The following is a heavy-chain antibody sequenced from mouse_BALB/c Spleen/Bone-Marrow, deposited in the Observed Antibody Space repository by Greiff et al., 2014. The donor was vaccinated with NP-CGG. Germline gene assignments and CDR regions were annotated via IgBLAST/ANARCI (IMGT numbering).Heavy chain of an antibody. CDR1: GFTFSNYG. CDR2: ISGGGSST. J-gene: IGHJ3*01. CDR3: ARHAYYDQTEVAGVY. Sequence: VQLKQSGGGLVHSGGSLKLSCAASGFTFSNYGMSWVRQTPEQRLAWVATISGGGSSTVYSDSVKGRCTSDRDNAKNNRYLQLSSLRSEDTALYYCARHAYYDQTEVAGVYWGQGTLVTVSA. V-gene: IGHV5-9-2*01. D-gene: IGHD2-4*01.